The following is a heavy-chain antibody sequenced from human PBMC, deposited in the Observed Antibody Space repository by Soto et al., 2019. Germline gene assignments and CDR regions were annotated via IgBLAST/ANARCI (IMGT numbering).Heavy chain of an antibody. CDR1: GFTFSSYS. Sequence: GGSLRLSCAASGFTFSSYSMNWVRQAPGKGLEWVSYISSSSSTIYYADSVKGRFTISRDNAKNSLYLQMNSLRAEDTAVYYCAREHHPPSATDYWCPGPLVTLSS. CDR2: ISSSSSTI. D-gene: IGHD6-25*01. J-gene: IGHJ4*02. CDR3: AREHHPPSATDY. V-gene: IGHV3-48*01.